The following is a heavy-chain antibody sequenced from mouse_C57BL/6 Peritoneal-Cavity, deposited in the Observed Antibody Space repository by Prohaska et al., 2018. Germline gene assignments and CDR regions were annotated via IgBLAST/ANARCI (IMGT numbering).Heavy chain of an antibody. V-gene: IGHV3-6*01. CDR3: ARNFGY. Sequence: DVQLQESGPGLVKPSQSLSLTCSVTGYSITSGYYWNWIRQFPGNKLEWMGYISYDGSNNYNPSLKNRISITRETSKNQFFLKLNSVTTEDTATYYCARNFGYWGQGTTLTVSS. CDR2: ISYDGSN. J-gene: IGHJ2*01. CDR1: GYSITSGYY.